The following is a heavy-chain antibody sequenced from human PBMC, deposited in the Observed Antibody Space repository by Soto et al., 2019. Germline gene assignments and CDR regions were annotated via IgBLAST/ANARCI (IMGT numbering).Heavy chain of an antibody. CDR3: AKDKMEQWLVGGYYDY. V-gene: IGHV3-23*01. CDR2: TIDSGGRS. J-gene: IGHJ4*02. Sequence: EVQLLESGGGLVQPGGSLRLSCAASGFIFSSHAMSWVRQAPGKGLEWVSSTIDSGGRSYHADSVRGRFTISRDNSKNTLYLQMNSLRADDTAIYYCAKDKMEQWLVGGYYDYWGQGALVTVSS. D-gene: IGHD6-19*01. CDR1: GFIFSSHA.